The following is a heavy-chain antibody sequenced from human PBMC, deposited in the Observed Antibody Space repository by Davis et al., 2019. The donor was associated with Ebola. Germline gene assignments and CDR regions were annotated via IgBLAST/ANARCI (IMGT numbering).Heavy chain of an antibody. J-gene: IGHJ4*02. CDR2: INAGNGNT. V-gene: IGHV1-3*01. CDR1: GYTFTSYA. Sequence: ASVKVSCKASGYTFTSYAMHWVRQAPGQRLEWMGWINAGNGNTKYSQKFQGRVTITRDTSATTAYMELSSLRSEDTAVYYCARSKYYDFWSGYPPFDYWGQGTLVTVSS. D-gene: IGHD3-3*01. CDR3: ARSKYYDFWSGYPPFDY.